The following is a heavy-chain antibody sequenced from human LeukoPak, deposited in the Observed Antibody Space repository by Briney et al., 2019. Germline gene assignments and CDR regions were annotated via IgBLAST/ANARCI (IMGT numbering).Heavy chain of an antibody. D-gene: IGHD3-16*01. Sequence: PSETLSLTCTVSGGSISSSSYYWGWIRQPPGKGLEWIGSIYYSGSTYYNPSLKSRVTISVDTSKNQFSLKLSSVTAADTAVYYCAQAGSLFGGFDPWGQGTLVTVSS. CDR3: AQAGSLFGGFDP. CDR2: IYYSGST. CDR1: GGSISSSSYY. J-gene: IGHJ5*02. V-gene: IGHV4-39*01.